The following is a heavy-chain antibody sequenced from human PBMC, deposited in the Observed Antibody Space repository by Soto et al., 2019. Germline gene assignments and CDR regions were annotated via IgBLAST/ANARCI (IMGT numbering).Heavy chain of an antibody. CDR3: ARARDTALVMYY. D-gene: IGHD5-18*01. CDR1: GFPFSGYV. V-gene: IGHV3-21*01. J-gene: IGHJ4*02. CDR2: ISGGGSNT. Sequence: GGSLRLSCAASGFPFSGYVMSWVRQAPGKGLEWVSGISGGGSNTFYADSVTGRFTISRDNAKNSLYMQMNSLRAEDTAVYYCARARDTALVMYYWGQGTLVTVSS.